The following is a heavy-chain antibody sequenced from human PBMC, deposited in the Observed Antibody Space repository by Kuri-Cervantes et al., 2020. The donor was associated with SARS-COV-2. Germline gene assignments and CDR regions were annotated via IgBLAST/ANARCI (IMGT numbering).Heavy chain of an antibody. CDR1: GFIFSDYY. V-gene: IGHV3-11*04. Sequence: GGSLRLSCTASGFIFSDYYMTWIRQAPGKGLEWVSNIGPSGTTKYYADSVKGRFTISRDNAKNSLYLQMSSLRAEDTAVYYCARDPSTHTSIAAPTDYWGQGTLVTVSS. J-gene: IGHJ4*02. CDR3: ARDPSTHTSIAAPTDY. CDR2: IGPSGTTK. D-gene: IGHD6-6*01.